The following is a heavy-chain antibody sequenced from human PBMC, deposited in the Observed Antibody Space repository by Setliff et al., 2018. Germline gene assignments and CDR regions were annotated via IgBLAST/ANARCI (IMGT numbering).Heavy chain of an antibody. J-gene: IGHJ4*02. Sequence: SETLSLTCTVSGASISSGGYYWTRIRQPAGKALEWIGHISPSGSTTYNPSLKSRVTISPDTSKNHFSLKVNSVTAADTALYYCARSPSSGAYWNPRPFYSDYWGQGTLVTVSS. CDR1: GASISSGGYY. CDR2: ISPSGST. CDR3: ARSPSSGAYWNPRPFYSDY. V-gene: IGHV4-61*09. D-gene: IGHD1-26*01.